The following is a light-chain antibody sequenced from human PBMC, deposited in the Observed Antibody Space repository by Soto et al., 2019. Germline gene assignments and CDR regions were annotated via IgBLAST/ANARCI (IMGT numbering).Light chain of an antibody. CDR3: QQLNSYPRT. CDR1: QGISSY. Sequence: DIKLTQSPSFLSASVGDRDTITCRASQGISSYLAWYQLKPGKAPKLLIYAASTLQSGVPSRFSGSGSGTEFTLTISSQQPEDCATYYCQQLNSYPRTFGQGTKVEIK. CDR2: AAS. J-gene: IGKJ1*01. V-gene: IGKV1-9*01.